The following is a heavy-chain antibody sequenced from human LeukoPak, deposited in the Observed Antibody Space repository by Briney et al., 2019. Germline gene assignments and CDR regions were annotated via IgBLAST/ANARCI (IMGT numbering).Heavy chain of an antibody. CDR2: IKQDGSEK. CDR3: ATLRDYYDSSRYFDY. Sequence: GGSLRLSCVASGITFSSYWMSWVRQAPGKGLEWVANIKQDGSEKYYVDSVKGRFTISRDNAKNSLYLQMNSLRAEDTAVYYCATLRDYYDSSRYFDYWGQGTLVTVSS. CDR1: GITFSSYW. D-gene: IGHD3-22*01. J-gene: IGHJ4*02. V-gene: IGHV3-7*01.